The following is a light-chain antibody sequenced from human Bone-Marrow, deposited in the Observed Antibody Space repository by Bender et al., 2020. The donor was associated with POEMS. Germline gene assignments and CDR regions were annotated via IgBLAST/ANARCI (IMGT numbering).Light chain of an antibody. CDR1: AFPKHY. Sequence: SYELTQPPSVSVSPGQTARITCSGDAFPKHYGFWFQQKPGLAPVLVIFQDSEKASGIPERFSGSSSGNTATLTISGTQSMDEADYYCQAWDSSSVLFGGGTKLTVL. CDR2: QDS. CDR3: QAWDSSSVL. J-gene: IGLJ3*02. V-gene: IGLV3-1*01.